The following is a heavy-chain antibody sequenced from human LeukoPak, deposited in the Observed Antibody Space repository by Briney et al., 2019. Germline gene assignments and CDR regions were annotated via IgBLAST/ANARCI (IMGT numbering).Heavy chain of an antibody. CDR2: IWYDGSNK. D-gene: IGHD3/OR15-3a*01. J-gene: IGHJ3*02. Sequence: GGSLRLSCAASGFIFSSYGMHWVRQAPGKGLEWVAVIWYDGSNKYYADSVKGRFTISRDNSKNTLYLQMNSLRAEDTAVYYCARGSVGRYRPPDIWGQGTMVTVSS. V-gene: IGHV3-33*01. CDR3: ARGSVGRYRPPDI. CDR1: GFIFSSYG.